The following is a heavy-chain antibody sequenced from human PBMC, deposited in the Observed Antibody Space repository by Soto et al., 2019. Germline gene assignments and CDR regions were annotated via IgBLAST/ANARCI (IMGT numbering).Heavy chain of an antibody. CDR1: GFTFSSYS. CDR2: ISSSSSYI. D-gene: IGHD5-18*01. J-gene: IGHJ4*02. CDR3: ARDQPGYSYGYGLGY. Sequence: GGSLRLSCAASGFTFSSYSMNWVRQAPGKGLEWVSSISSSSSYIYYADSVKGRFTISRDNAKNSLYLQMNSLRAEDTAVYYCARDQPGYSYGYGLGYWRQGTLVTVSS. V-gene: IGHV3-21*01.